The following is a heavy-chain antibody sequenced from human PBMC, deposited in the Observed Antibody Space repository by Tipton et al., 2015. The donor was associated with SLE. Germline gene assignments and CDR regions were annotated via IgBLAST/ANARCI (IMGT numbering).Heavy chain of an antibody. CDR3: ARDPTVVPALLYGDAFDI. CDR1: GFTFSSYS. J-gene: IGHJ3*02. Sequence: SLRLSCAASGFTFSSYSMNWVRQAPGKGLEWVSSISSSSSYIYFADSVKGRFTISRDNAKNSLYLQMNSLRAEDTAVYYCARDPTVVPALLYGDAFDIWGQGTMVTVSS. D-gene: IGHD2-2*01. V-gene: IGHV3-21*01. CDR2: ISSSSSYI.